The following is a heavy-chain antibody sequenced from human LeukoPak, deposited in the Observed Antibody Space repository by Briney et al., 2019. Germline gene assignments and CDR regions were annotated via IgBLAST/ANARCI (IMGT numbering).Heavy chain of an antibody. CDR3: ARARDDSSGYPLDY. Sequence: SETLSLTCTVSGGSISSYYWSWIRQPPGKGLEWIGYIYYSGSTNYNPSLKSRVTISVDTSKNQFSLKLSSVTAADTAVYYCARARDDSSGYPLDYWGQGTQVTVSS. CDR1: GGSISSYY. CDR2: IYYSGST. V-gene: IGHV4-59*01. D-gene: IGHD3-22*01. J-gene: IGHJ4*02.